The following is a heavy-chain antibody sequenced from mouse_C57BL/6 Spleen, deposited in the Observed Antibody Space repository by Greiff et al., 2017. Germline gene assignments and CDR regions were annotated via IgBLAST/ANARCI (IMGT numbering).Heavy chain of an antibody. CDR2: IHPNSGST. D-gene: IGHD2-1*01. V-gene: IGHV1-64*01. Sequence: QVQLQQPGAELVKPGASVKLSCKASGYTFTSYWMHWVKQRPGQGLEWIGMIHPNSGSTNYNEKFKSKATLTVDKSSSTAYMQLSSLTSEDSAVYYCARRNGNYEFYFDDWGQGTTLTVSS. CDR1: GYTFTSYW. J-gene: IGHJ2*01. CDR3: ARRNGNYEFYFDD.